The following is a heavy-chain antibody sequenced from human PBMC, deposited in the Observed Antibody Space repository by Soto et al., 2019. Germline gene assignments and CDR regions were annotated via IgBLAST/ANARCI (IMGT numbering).Heavy chain of an antibody. CDR1: GFTFSSYW. CDR2: IKQDGSEK. Sequence: EVQLVESGGGLVQPGGSPRLSCAASGFTFSSYWMSWVRQAPGKGLEWVANIKQDGSEKYYVGSVKGRFTISRDNAKNSLYLQMNSLRAEDTAVYYCARSIAARLNWFDPWGQGTLVTVSS. CDR3: ARSIAARLNWFDP. J-gene: IGHJ5*02. V-gene: IGHV3-7*01. D-gene: IGHD6-6*01.